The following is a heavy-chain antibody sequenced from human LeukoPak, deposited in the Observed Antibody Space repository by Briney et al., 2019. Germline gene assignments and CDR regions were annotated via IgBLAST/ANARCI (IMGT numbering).Heavy chain of an antibody. CDR1: GYTFTGYY. Sequence: ASVKVSCKASGYTFTGYYMHWVRQAPGQGLEWMGWINPNSGGTNYAQKFQGRVTMTRDTSISTAYMEVSRLRSDDTAVYYCARDDQSTIFGVVIPTALGYWGQGTLVTVSS. CDR3: ARDDQSTIFGVVIPTALGY. J-gene: IGHJ4*02. D-gene: IGHD3-3*01. CDR2: INPNSGGT. V-gene: IGHV1-2*02.